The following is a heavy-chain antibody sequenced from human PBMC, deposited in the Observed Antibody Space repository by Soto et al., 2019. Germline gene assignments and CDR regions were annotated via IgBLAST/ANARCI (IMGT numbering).Heavy chain of an antibody. V-gene: IGHV3-66*01. CDR1: GFTVSVNL. CDR3: ARENYYYGMDV. Sequence: EVQLVESGGGLVQPGGSLRLSCAASGFTVSVNLRNWVRQAPGKGLEWVSVINSGGSTDYADSVKGRFTISRDISKNTLYLQMNSLRAEDTAVYYCARENYYYGMDVWGQGTTVTVSS. CDR2: INSGGST. J-gene: IGHJ6*02.